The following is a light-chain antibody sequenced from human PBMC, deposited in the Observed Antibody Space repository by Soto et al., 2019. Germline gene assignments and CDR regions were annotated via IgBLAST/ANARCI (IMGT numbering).Light chain of an antibody. CDR1: SSDVGRYDR. Sequence: QSALTQPPSVSGSPGQSVTISCTGTSSDVGRYDRVSWYQQSPGTAPKLIIYEVTNRPSGVPDRFSGSKSGNTASLTISGLQAEDEDDFYCSSYTSSSRYIFGTGTKLTVL. V-gene: IGLV2-18*02. J-gene: IGLJ1*01. CDR3: SSYTSSSRYI. CDR2: EVT.